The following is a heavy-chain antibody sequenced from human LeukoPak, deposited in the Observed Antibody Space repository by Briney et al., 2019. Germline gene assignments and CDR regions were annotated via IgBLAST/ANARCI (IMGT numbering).Heavy chain of an antibody. CDR3: ARDRPYNYYYYYMDV. CDR1: GGSISSYY. D-gene: IGHD2-2*02. CDR2: IYTSGST. V-gene: IGHV4-4*07. Sequence: SETLSLTCTVSGGSISSYYWSWIRQPAGKGLEWIGRIYTSGSTNYNPSLKSRVTMSVDTSKNQFSLKLSSVTAADTAVYYCARDRPYNYYYYYMDVWGKGTTVTVSS. J-gene: IGHJ6*03.